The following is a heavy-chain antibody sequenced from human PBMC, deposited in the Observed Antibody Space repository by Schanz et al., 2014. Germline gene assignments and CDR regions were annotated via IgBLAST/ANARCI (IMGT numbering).Heavy chain of an antibody. CDR3: ASPSGYSDYGTYFDY. J-gene: IGHJ4*02. Sequence: QVQLLQFGGGVVQPGRSLRLSCAASGFTFSSYAMHWVRQAPGKGLEWVALISNDGSIKYYADSVEGRFTISRDNSRNTMYLQMKSLRTESTAVYYCASPSGYSDYGTYFDYWGQGTLVTVSS. CDR2: ISNDGSIK. D-gene: IGHD5-12*01. V-gene: IGHV3-30-3*01. CDR1: GFTFSSYA.